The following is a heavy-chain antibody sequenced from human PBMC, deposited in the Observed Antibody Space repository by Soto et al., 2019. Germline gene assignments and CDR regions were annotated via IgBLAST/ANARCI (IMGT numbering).Heavy chain of an antibody. CDR2: IWYDGSNK. CDR3: ERAAAGNSPFDY. V-gene: IGHV3-33*01. D-gene: IGHD6-13*01. J-gene: IGHJ4*02. Sequence: QVQLVESGGGVVQPGRSLRLSCAASGFTFSNYGMHWVRQAPGKGLEWVAVIWYDGSNKYYADSVKGRFTISRDNSKNTLYLQMDSLRAEDTAVYYCERAAAGNSPFDYWGQGTLVTVSS. CDR1: GFTFSNYG.